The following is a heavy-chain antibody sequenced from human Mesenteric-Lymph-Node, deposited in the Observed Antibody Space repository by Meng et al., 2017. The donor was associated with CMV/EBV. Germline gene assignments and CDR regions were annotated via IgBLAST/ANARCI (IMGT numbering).Heavy chain of an antibody. Sequence: GESLKISCAVSGFSFSTYAIHWVRHAPGKGLEWVSAISGSGGSTHYADSVKGRFTISRDNSKNTLYLQMNSLRAEDTAVYYCAKLSSSWYGHAFDIWGQGTMVTVSS. V-gene: IGHV3-23*01. CDR1: GFSFSTYA. CDR3: AKLSSSWYGHAFDI. CDR2: ISGSGGST. D-gene: IGHD6-13*01. J-gene: IGHJ3*02.